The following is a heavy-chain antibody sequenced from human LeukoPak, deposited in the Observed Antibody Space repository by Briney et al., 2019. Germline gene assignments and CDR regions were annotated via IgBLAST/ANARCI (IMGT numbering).Heavy chain of an antibody. CDR2: IWYDGSNK. J-gene: IGHJ4*02. V-gene: IGHV3-33*08. Sequence: PGRSLRLSCAASGFTSSSYAMHWVRQAPGKGLEWVAVIWYDGSNKYYADSVKGRFTISRDNSKNTLYLQMNSLRAEDTAVYYCARDKNFLYSSGWYYFDYWGQGTLVTVSS. CDR3: ARDKNFLYSSGWYYFDY. CDR1: GFTSSSYA. D-gene: IGHD6-19*01.